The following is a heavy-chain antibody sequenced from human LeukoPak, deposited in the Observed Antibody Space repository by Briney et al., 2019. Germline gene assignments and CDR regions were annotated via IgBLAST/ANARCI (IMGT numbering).Heavy chain of an antibody. D-gene: IGHD3-10*01. V-gene: IGHV4-59*01. CDR2: FSYTCST. J-gene: IGHJ3*02. CDR3: ARGVYGSGSYPFDI. Sequence: PSATQSPTCSVADVSISSSYWCWIRQPPGKGLWWIGYFSYTCSTHYNPSLKSRLTISVDKANNRVSLKVSSVTAADTAVYYCARGVYGSGSYPFDIWGQGTMVTVSS. CDR1: DVSISSSY.